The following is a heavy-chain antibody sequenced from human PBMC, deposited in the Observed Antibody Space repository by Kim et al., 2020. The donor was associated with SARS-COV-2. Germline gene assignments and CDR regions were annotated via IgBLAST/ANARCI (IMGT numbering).Heavy chain of an antibody. D-gene: IGHD6-6*01. CDR3: ASKYNTSTEYYFDY. CDR2: IIPIFGTA. Sequence: SVKVSCKASGGTFSSYVFSWVRQAPGQGLEWMGGIIPIFGTANNAQKFQDRVTITADESTSTAYMELSSLRSEDTAVYYCASKYNTSTEYYFDYWGQGTLVTVSS. J-gene: IGHJ4*02. V-gene: IGHV1-69*13. CDR1: GGTFSSYV.